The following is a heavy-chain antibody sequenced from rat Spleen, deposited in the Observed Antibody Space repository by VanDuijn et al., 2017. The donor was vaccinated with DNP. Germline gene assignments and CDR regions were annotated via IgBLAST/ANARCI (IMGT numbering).Heavy chain of an antibody. CDR3: VRWGYWYFDF. CDR1: GYSITNNY. J-gene: IGHJ1*01. V-gene: IGHV3-1*01. CDR2: ISYSGTT. Sequence: EVQLQESGPGLVKPSQSLSLTCSVTGYSITNNYWGWIRKFPGEKMEYIGHISYSGTTNYNPSPKSRISITRDTSKNQFFLQLNSVTTEDTATYYCVRWGYWYFDFWGPGTMITVSS.